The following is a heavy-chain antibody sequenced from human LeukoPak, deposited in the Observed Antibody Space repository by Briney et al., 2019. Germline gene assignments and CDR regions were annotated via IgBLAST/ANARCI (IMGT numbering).Heavy chain of an antibody. CDR3: ARASITRASDY. J-gene: IGHJ4*02. CDR2: IYHSGKS. D-gene: IGHD1-14*01. Sequence: SETLSLTCAVSSDSISSSNWWSWVRQSPGKGLEWIGEIYHSGKSTYNPSLKSRVTISVDKSKNQVSLKLTSVTAADTAVYYCARASITRASDYWGQGTLVTVSS. V-gene: IGHV4-4*02. CDR1: SDSISSSNW.